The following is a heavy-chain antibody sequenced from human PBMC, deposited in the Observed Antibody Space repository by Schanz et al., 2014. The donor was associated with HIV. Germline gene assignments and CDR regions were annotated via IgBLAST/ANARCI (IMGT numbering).Heavy chain of an antibody. CDR2: IWYDGNSK. CDR1: GFSFSSYV. CDR3: AKRRDSGYAYFDY. V-gene: IGHV3-33*06. D-gene: IGHD1-1*01. Sequence: QVQVVESGGGVVQPGRSLRLSCAASGFSFSSYVMHWVRQAPGKGLEWVAVIWYDGNSKYYADSVKGRFTISRDNSKNTLYLQMNSLRAEDTAVYYCAKRRDSGYAYFDYWGQGTLVTVSS. J-gene: IGHJ4*02.